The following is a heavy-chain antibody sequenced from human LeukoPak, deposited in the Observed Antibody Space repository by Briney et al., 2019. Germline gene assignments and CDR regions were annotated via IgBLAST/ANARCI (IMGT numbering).Heavy chain of an antibody. CDR3: ATSRDGYNGEGYFDY. D-gene: IGHD5-24*01. V-gene: IGHV1-69*02. Sequence: SVKVSCKASGYTFIGYYMHWVRQAPGQGLEWMGRIIPILGIANYAQKFQGRVTITADKSTSTAYMELSSLRSEDTAVYYCATSRDGYNGEGYFDYWGQGTLVTVSS. CDR2: IIPILGIA. J-gene: IGHJ4*02. CDR1: GYTFIGYY.